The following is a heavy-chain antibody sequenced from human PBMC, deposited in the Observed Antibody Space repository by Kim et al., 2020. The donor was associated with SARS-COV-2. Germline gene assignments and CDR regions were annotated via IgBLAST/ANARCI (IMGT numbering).Heavy chain of an antibody. J-gene: IGHJ3*01. V-gene: IGHV3-48*04. Sequence: GWSLRLSCATSGFTLSLYSMNWVRQSPGKGLEWVSHISGSGTITKHADSVRGRFTISRDNAKNSLFLQVNGLRADDTAVYYCVRENFWAFDVWGQGTLVTVSS. D-gene: IGHD3-3*01. CDR1: GFTLSLYS. CDR3: VRENFWAFDV. CDR2: ISGSGTIT.